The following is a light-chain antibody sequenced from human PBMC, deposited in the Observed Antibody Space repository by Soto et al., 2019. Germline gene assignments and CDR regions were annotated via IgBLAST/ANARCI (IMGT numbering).Light chain of an antibody. V-gene: IGKV1-5*03. CDR2: KAS. Sequence: DIQMTQSPSTLSASVGDRVTITCRASQSISSWLAWYQQKPGKAPKLLIYKASSLESGVPSRFTGSGSGTEFTLTSSSLQSDDFATYYCQQYNSYWTFGQGIKVEIK. CDR3: QQYNSYWT. CDR1: QSISSW. J-gene: IGKJ1*01.